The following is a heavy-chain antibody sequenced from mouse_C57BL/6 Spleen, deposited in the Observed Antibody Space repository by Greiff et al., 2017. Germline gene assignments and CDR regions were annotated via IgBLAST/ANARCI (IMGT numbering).Heavy chain of an antibody. D-gene: IGHD1-1*01. V-gene: IGHV5-4*01. J-gene: IGHJ4*01. CDR2: ISDGGSYT. Sequence: VKLEESGGGLVKPGGSLKLSCAASGFTFSSYAMSWVRQTPEKRLEWVATISDGGSYTYYPDNVKGRFTISRDNAKNHLYLQMSQLKSEDTAMYYCAREGYYGPGAMDYWGQGTSVTVSS. CDR3: AREGYYGPGAMDY. CDR1: GFTFSSYA.